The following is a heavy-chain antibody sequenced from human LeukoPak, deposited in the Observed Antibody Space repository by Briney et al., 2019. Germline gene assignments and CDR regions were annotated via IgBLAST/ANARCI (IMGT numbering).Heavy chain of an antibody. D-gene: IGHD1-26*01. CDR1: GGSISSRSCC. CDR2: IYYSGST. J-gene: IGHJ4*02. CDR3: SKQVNSWNHYFDL. Sequence: SETLSLTCTVSGGSISSRSCCWGWIRQPPGKGLEWIGPIYYSGSTYYNPSLKSRVAISVDTSQNQFSLRLSSVTAPDTAAYYLSKQVNSWNHYFDLWGQGTLVTVSS. V-gene: IGHV4-39*01.